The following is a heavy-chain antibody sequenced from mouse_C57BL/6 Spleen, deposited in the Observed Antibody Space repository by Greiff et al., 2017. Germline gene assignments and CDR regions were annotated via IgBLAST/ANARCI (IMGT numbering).Heavy chain of an antibody. Sequence: QVQLQQPGAELVMPGASVKLSCKASGYTFTSYWMHWVKQRPGQGLEWIGEIDPSDSYTNYNQKFKGKSTLTVAKSSSTAYMQLSSLTSEDSAVYYCARKDGPSHFDYWGQGTTLTVSS. D-gene: IGHD1-1*01. V-gene: IGHV1-69*01. CDR2: IDPSDSYT. J-gene: IGHJ2*01. CDR1: GYTFTSYW. CDR3: ARKDGPSHFDY.